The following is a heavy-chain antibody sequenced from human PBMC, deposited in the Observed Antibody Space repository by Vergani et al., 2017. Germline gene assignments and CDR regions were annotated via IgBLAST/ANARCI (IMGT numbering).Heavy chain of an antibody. CDR1: GFTFDDYT. J-gene: IGHJ6*03. CDR2: ISWDGGST. Sequence: EVQLVESGGVVVQPGGSLRLSCAASGFTFDDYTMHWVRQAPGKGLEWVSLISWDGGSTYYADSVKGRFTISRDNSKNSLYLQMNSLRTEDTALYYCARDGDCSSTSCYAFYYYYYYMDVWGKGTTVTVSS. CDR3: ARDGDCSSTSCYAFYYYYYYMDV. D-gene: IGHD2-2*01. V-gene: IGHV3-43*01.